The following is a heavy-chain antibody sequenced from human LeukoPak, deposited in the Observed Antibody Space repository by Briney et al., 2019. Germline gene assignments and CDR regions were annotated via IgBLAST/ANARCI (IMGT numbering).Heavy chain of an antibody. CDR2: ISSSSSYT. V-gene: IGHV3-21*01. D-gene: IGHD3-16*01. J-gene: IGHJ6*03. Sequence: GGSLRLSCAASEFTFSSYSMNWVRQAPGKGLEWVSSISSSSSYTYYADSVKGRFTISRDNAKNSLYLQMNSLRAEDTAVYYCARRQILGDYYMDVWGKGTTVTVSS. CDR3: ARRQILGDYYMDV. CDR1: EFTFSSYS.